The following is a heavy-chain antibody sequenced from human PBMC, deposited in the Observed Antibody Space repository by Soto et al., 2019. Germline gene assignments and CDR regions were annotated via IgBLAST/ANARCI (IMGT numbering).Heavy chain of an antibody. Sequence: QVQLQESGPGLVKPSETLSLTCTVSGGFVSSASYFWSWIRQPPGKEMEFIAYVYYTGTTKYSPSLKSRASISLDTSKNQLSLSLSSVTTADTAIYYCARMRCGEVPYWFDPWGQGILVTVS. CDR3: ARMRCGEVPYWFDP. CDR1: GGFVSSASYF. V-gene: IGHV4-61*01. D-gene: IGHD3-3*01. CDR2: VYYTGTT. J-gene: IGHJ5*02.